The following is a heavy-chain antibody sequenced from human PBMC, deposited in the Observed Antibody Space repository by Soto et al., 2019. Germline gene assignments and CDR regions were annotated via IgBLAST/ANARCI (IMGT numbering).Heavy chain of an antibody. D-gene: IGHD2-8*02. CDR1: GWSVSGYY. J-gene: IGHJ4*02. Sequence: PSETLSLICAVYGWSVSGYYWSWIRQPPGKGLEWIGEINHSGSTNYNPSLKSRVTISVDTSKSQFSLKLSSVTAADTAVYYCARGGGVYYFDYWGQGTLVTVSS. CDR3: ARGGGVYYFDY. V-gene: IGHV4-34*01. CDR2: INHSGST.